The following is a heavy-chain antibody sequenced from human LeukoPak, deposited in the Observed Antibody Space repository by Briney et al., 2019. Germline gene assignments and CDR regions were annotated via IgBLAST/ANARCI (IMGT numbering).Heavy chain of an antibody. V-gene: IGHV3-53*01. CDR2: IYSGGST. CDR3: ASPTGQRWLQLLH. J-gene: IGHJ4*02. D-gene: IGHD5-24*01. Sequence: GGSLRLSCAASGFTVSSNYMSWVRQAPGKGLEGVSVIYSGGSTYYADSVKGRFTISRDNSKNTLYLQMNSLRAEDTAVYYCASPTGQRWLQLLHWGQGTLVTVSS. CDR1: GFTVSSNY.